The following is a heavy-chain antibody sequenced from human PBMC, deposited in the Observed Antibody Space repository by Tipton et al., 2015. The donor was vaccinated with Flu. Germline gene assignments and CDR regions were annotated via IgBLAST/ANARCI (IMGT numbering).Heavy chain of an antibody. D-gene: IGHD3-22*01. Sequence: SLRLSCAASGFTFSSYSMNWVRQAPGKGLEWVSYISSSSSTIYYADSVKGRFTISRDNAKNSLYLQMNSLRAEDTAVYYCARAKYYYDSSGGNFDYWGQGTLVTVSS. CDR3: ARAKYYYDSSGGNFDY. CDR2: ISSSSSTI. CDR1: GFTFSSYS. V-gene: IGHV3-48*01. J-gene: IGHJ4*02.